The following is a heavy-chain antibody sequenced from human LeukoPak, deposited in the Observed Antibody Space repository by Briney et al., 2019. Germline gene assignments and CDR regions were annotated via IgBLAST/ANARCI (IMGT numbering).Heavy chain of an antibody. V-gene: IGHV3-74*01. Sequence: PGGSLRLSCAASGFTFSNYWMHWVRQAPGKGLVWVSRINSDDSSISYADSVKGRFTISRDNAKNTLYLQMNSLRAEDTAVYYCARDPHGYWWFDPWGQGTLVTVSS. J-gene: IGHJ5*02. CDR3: ARDPHGYWWFDP. D-gene: IGHD5-18*01. CDR2: INSDDSSI. CDR1: GFTFSNYW.